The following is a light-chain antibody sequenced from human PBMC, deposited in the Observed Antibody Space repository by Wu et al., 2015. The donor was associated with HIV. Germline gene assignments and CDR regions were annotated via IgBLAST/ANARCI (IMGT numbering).Light chain of an antibody. CDR3: QQSIGPPIT. CDR2: AAS. V-gene: IGKV1-12*01. J-gene: IGKJ4*01. CDR1: RVLVVG. Sequence: SVETEXPSLAGPVRVLVVGWPGINNNQGKVPKLLIYAASTLQSGVPSRFSGSGSGTDFTLTIAYLQPEDFATYYCQQSIGPPITFGGGTKIEIK.